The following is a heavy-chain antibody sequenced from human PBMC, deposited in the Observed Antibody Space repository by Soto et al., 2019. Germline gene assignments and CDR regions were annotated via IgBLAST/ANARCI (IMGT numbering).Heavy chain of an antibody. D-gene: IGHD3-10*01. CDR3: GSGSYPEYYYYYGMDV. J-gene: IGHJ6*02. CDR1: GYSFTSYW. CDR2: IYPGDSDT. Sequence: PGESLKISCKGSGYSFTSYWIGWVRQMPGKGLEWMGIIYPGDSDTRYSPSFQGQVTISADKSISTAYLQWSSLKASDTAMYYCGSGSYPEYYYYYGMDVWGQGTTATVSS. V-gene: IGHV5-51*01.